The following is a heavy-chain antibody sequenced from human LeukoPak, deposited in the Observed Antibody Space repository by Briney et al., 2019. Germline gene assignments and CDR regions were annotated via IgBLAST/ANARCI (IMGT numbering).Heavy chain of an antibody. D-gene: IGHD2-15*01. CDR2: IYYSGST. J-gene: IGHJ2*01. CDR3: ARDRRYCSGGSCYSGEHWYFDL. V-gene: IGHV4-59*01. Sequence: SETLSLTCTVSGGSISSYYWSWIRQPPGKGLEWIGYIYYSGSTNYNPSLKSRVTISVDTSKNQFSLKLSSVTAADTAVYYCARDRRYCSGGSCYSGEHWYFDLWGRGTLVTVSS. CDR1: GGSISSYY.